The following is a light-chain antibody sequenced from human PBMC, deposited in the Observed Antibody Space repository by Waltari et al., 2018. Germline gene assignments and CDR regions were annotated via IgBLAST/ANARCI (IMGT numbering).Light chain of an antibody. CDR2: GAT. J-gene: IGKJ1*01. V-gene: IGKV3-20*01. CDR3: QQYGSSRT. CDR1: QSVSSSD. Sequence: EIVLTQSPGTLSLSPGERATLSCRASQSVSSSDLAWYQQKTGQAPRLLISGATSRATGIPDRFGCSGSGTDFTLTISRLEPEDFAVYYCQQYGSSRTFGQGTKVEIK.